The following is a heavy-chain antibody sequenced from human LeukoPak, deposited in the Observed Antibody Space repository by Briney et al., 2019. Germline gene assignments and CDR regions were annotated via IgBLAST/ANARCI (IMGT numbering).Heavy chain of an antibody. V-gene: IGHV4-61*02. J-gene: IGHJ4*02. CDR2: IYTSGST. Sequence: SETLSLTCTASGGSISSGSYYWGWIRQPAGKGLEWIGRIYTSGSTNYNPSLKSRVTISVDTSKNQFSLKLSSVTVADTAVYYCARGYCSSTSCYWRYWGQGTLVTVSS. CDR3: ARGYCSSTSCYWRY. CDR1: GGSISSGSYY. D-gene: IGHD2-2*01.